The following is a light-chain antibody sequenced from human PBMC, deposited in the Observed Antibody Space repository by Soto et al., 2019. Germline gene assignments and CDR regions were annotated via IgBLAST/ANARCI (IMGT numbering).Light chain of an antibody. CDR3: QQIHGA. CDR1: QSIGSY. J-gene: IGKJ1*01. CDR2: DAS. Sequence: DIQMTQSPSSLSAFVGDRVTITCRASQSIGSYLKWYQQKPGKAPKVLIYDASSLASGVPSRFSGSGSGTDFTLTIGSLQPEDFATYFCQQIHGAFGQGTKVEIK. V-gene: IGKV1-39*01.